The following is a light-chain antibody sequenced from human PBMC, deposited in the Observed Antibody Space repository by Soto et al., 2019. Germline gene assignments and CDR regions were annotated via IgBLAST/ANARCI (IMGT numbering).Light chain of an antibody. CDR1: QGISSY. CDR2: AAS. Sequence: AIRMTQSPSSLSASTGDRVTITCRASQGISSYLAWYQQKPGEAPKLLIYAASTLQSGVPSRFSGSGSGTHFTLTITSLRSEDFATYYCQQYYSYPRTFGPGTKVDI. CDR3: QQYYSYPRT. J-gene: IGKJ3*01. V-gene: IGKV1-8*01.